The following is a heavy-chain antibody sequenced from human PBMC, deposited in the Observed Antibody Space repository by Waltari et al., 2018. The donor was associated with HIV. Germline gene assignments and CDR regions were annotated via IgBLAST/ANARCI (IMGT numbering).Heavy chain of an antibody. CDR3: ARGPTSYGSGTMDV. CDR1: GFTFSSYD. CDR2: IGDPGDT. J-gene: IGHJ6*02. D-gene: IGHD3-10*01. V-gene: IGHV3-13*01. Sequence: EVQVVESGGGLVQPGGSLRLSCAASGFTFSSYDMHWVRQATGKGLEWVSTIGDPGDTYYPGSVKGRFTISRENAKNSLYLQMNSLRAGDTAVYYCARGPTSYGSGTMDVWGQGTTVTVSS.